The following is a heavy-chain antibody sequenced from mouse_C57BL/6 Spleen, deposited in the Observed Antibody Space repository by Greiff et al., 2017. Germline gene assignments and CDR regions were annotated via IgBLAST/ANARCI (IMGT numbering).Heavy chain of an antibody. Sequence: QVQLQQPGAELVMPGASVKLSCKASGYTFTSYWMHWVKQRPGQGLEWIGEIDPSDSYTNYNQKFKGKSTLTVDKSSSTAYMQLSSLTSEDSAVYYWARSVEGFAYWGQGTLVTVSA. J-gene: IGHJ3*01. V-gene: IGHV1-69*01. CDR1: GYTFTSYW. CDR3: ARSVEGFAY. CDR2: IDPSDSYT. D-gene: IGHD1-1*01.